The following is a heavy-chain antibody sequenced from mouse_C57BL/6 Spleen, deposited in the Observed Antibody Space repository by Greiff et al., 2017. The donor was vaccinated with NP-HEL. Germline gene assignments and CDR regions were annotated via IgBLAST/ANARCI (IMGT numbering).Heavy chain of an antibody. D-gene: IGHD2-4*01. J-gene: IGHJ4*01. Sequence: VQLQQPGAELVRPGSSVKLSCKASGYTFTSYWMHWVKQRPIQGLEWIGNIDPSDSETHYNQKFKDKATLTVYKSASTAYMQLSSLTSEDSAVYYCAREAYYDYDLYAMDYWGQGTSVTVSS. CDR1: GYTFTSYW. V-gene: IGHV1-52*01. CDR3: AREAYYDYDLYAMDY. CDR2: IDPSDSET.